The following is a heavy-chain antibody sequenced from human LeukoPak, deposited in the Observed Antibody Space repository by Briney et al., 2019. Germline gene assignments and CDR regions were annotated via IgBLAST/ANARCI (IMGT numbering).Heavy chain of an antibody. CDR3: ARSQRFLEWSHYYYYMDV. Sequence: ASVKVSCKASGYTFTSYDINWVRQATGQGLEWMGWMNPNSGNTGYAQKFQGRVTMTRNTSISTAYMELSSLRSEDTAVYYCARSQRFLEWSHYYYYMDVWGKGTTVTVSS. CDR1: GYTFTSYD. J-gene: IGHJ6*03. V-gene: IGHV1-8*01. CDR2: MNPNSGNT. D-gene: IGHD3-3*01.